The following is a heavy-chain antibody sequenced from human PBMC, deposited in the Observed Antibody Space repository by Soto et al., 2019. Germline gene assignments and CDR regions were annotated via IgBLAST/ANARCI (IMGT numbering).Heavy chain of an antibody. Sequence: EVQLVESGGGLVQPGGSLRLSCAASGFTVSSNYMSWVRQAPGNGLEWVSVINSGGSTYYADSVKGRFTISRDHSKNTLYLQMDSLRAEDTAVYYCARDQPYFQHWGQGTLVTVSS. V-gene: IGHV3-66*01. CDR3: ARDQPYFQH. CDR2: INSGGST. CDR1: GFTVSSNY. J-gene: IGHJ1*01.